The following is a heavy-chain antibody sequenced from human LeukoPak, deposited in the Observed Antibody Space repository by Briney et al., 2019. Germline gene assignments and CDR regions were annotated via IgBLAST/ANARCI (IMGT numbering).Heavy chain of an antibody. V-gene: IGHV1-2*02. D-gene: IGHD3-16*02. Sequence: ASVKVSCKASGYTFTGYYMHWVRQAPGQGLEWMGWINPNSGGTNYAQKFQGRVTMTRVTSISTAYMELSRLRSDDTAVYYCARDALMITLGGVIDNNWFDPWGQGTLVTVSS. CDR1: GYTFTGYY. CDR2: INPNSGGT. J-gene: IGHJ5*02. CDR3: ARDALMITLGGVIDNNWFDP.